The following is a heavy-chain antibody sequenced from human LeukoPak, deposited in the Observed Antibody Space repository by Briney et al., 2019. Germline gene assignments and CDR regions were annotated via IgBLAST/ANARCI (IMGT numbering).Heavy chain of an antibody. J-gene: IGHJ4*02. Sequence: SETLSLTCTVSGGPLSAYYWTWIRQPPGKGMEWIGYIYDTGNTNYNPSLKSRVTMSVDTSKNQFSLKLTSVTAADTAVYYCASGETGSTLGGYWGQGTLVTVSS. CDR3: ASGETGSTLGGY. D-gene: IGHD1-1*01. V-gene: IGHV4-59*01. CDR1: GGPLSAYY. CDR2: IYDTGNT.